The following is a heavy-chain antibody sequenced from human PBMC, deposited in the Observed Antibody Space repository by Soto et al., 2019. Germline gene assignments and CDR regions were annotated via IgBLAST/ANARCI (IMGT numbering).Heavy chain of an antibody. J-gene: IGHJ6*02. CDR1: GYTFTSYG. Sequence: QVQLVQSGAEVKNPGASVKVSCKTFGYTFTSYGIGWARQAPGQGLEWMGWINTYNGNTNYAQNLQGRDTLTTDTSTSTAYMELRSLRSNDTAIYYCAMVDVYVTPSPQDVWGQGTTVTVSS. CDR3: AMVDVYVTPSPQDV. D-gene: IGHD3-16*01. V-gene: IGHV1-18*01. CDR2: INTYNGNT.